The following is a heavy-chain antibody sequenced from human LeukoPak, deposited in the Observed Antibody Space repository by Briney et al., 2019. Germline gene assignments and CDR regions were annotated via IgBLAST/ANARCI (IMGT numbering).Heavy chain of an antibody. J-gene: IGHJ3*02. D-gene: IGHD3-3*01. CDR1: GGSFSGYY. Sequence: PSETLSLTCAVYGGSFSGYYWSWIRQPPGKGLEWIGEINHSGSTNYNPSLKSRVTISVDTSKNQFSLQLNSVTPEDTAVYYCARDVVSYYDFWSGYYSPSPDAFDIWGQGTMVTVSS. V-gene: IGHV4-34*01. CDR3: ARDVVSYYDFWSGYYSPSPDAFDI. CDR2: INHSGST.